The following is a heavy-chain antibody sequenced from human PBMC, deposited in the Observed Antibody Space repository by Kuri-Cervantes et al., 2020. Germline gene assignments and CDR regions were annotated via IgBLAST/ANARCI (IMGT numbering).Heavy chain of an antibody. J-gene: IGHJ5*02. CDR1: GYTLTELS. CDR2: FDPEDGET. D-gene: IGHD6-19*01. Sequence: ASVKVSCKVSGYTLTELSMHWVRQAPGKGLEWMGGFDPEDGETIYAQKFQGRVTITRDTSASTAYMELSSLRSDDTAVYYCARGPYSSGWRYGGYNWFDPWGQGTLVTVSS. CDR3: ARGPYSSGWRYGGYNWFDP. V-gene: IGHV1-24*01.